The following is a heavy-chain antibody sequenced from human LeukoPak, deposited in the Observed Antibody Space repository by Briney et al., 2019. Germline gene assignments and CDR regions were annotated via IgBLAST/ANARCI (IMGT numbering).Heavy chain of an antibody. Sequence: GGSLRLSCAASGFTFSSYDMNWVRQAPGKGLEWVSYISSSGSTIYYADSVKGRFTISRDNAKNSVYLQMNSLRAEDTAVYYCARAMTTLVAAVEYWGQGSLVTVSS. D-gene: IGHD2-15*01. J-gene: IGHJ4*02. V-gene: IGHV3-48*03. CDR1: GFTFSSYD. CDR2: ISSSGSTI. CDR3: ARAMTTLVAAVEY.